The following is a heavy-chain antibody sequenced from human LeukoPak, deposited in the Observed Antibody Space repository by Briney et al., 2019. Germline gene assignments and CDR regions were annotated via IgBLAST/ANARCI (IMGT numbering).Heavy chain of an antibody. Sequence: SETLSLTCAVYGGSFSGYYWSWIRQPPGKGLEWIGEINHSGSTNYNPSLKSRVTISVDTSKSHFSLKLSSVTAADTAVYYCAREARLRLGGFFDSWGQGTLVTVSS. CDR1: GGSFSGYY. CDR3: AREARLRLGGFFDS. J-gene: IGHJ4*02. D-gene: IGHD5-12*01. V-gene: IGHV4-34*01. CDR2: INHSGST.